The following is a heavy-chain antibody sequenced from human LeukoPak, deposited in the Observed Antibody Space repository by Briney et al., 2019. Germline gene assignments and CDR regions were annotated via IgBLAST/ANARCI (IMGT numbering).Heavy chain of an antibody. CDR2: IYYSGST. CDR3: ASRTMIVGSFDY. J-gene: IGHJ4*02. D-gene: IGHD3-22*01. V-gene: IGHV4-59*01. CDR1: GFSISSYY. Sequence: VKPSETLSLTCTVSGFSISSYYWSWVRQPPGTGLEWIGYIYYSGSTNYNPSLKSRVTISVDTSKNQFSLKLSSVTAADTAVYYCASRTMIVGSFDYWGQGTLVTVSS.